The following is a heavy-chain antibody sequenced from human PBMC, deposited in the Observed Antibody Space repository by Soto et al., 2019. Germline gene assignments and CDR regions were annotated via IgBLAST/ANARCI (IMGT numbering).Heavy chain of an antibody. J-gene: IGHJ4*02. Sequence: QVQLVESGGGVVQPGRSLRLSCAASGFTFSSYGMHWVRQAPGKGLEWVAVISYDGSNKYYADSVTGRFTISRDNSKNTLYLQMNSLRAEDTAVYYCAKDRDDILTGQPLDYWGQGTLVTVSS. CDR2: ISYDGSNK. CDR3: AKDRDDILTGQPLDY. V-gene: IGHV3-30*18. CDR1: GFTFSSYG. D-gene: IGHD3-9*01.